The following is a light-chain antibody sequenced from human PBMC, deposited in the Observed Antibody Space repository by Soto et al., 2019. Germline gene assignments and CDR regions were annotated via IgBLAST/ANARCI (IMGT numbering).Light chain of an antibody. CDR1: SSDVGGYNY. CDR2: DVS. V-gene: IGLV2-11*01. Sequence: QSVLTQPRSVSGSPGQSVTISCTGTSSDVGGYNYVSWYQQHPGKAPKLMIYDVSKRPSGVPDRFSGSKSGNTASLTISGLQAEDEADYYCCSYAGSYTFYVFGXGTKVTVL. CDR3: CSYAGSYTFYV. J-gene: IGLJ1*01.